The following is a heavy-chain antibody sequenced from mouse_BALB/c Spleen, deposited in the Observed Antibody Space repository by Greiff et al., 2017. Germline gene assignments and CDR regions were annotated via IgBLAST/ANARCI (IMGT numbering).Heavy chain of an antibody. CDR1: GFTFSSYA. CDR3: ARDHYGYDGAWFAY. D-gene: IGHD2-2*01. V-gene: IGHV5-6-5*01. J-gene: IGHJ3*01. Sequence: EVKLEESGGGLVKPGGSLKLSCAASGFTFSSYAMSWVRQTPEKRLEWVASISSGGSTYYPDSVKGRFTISRDNARNILYLQMSSLRSEDTAMYYCARDHYGYDGAWFAYWGQGTLVTVSA. CDR2: ISSGGST.